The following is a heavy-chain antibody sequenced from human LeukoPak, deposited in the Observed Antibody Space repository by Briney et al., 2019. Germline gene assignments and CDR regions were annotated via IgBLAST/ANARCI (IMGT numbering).Heavy chain of an antibody. CDR1: GITVSSNY. D-gene: IGHD3-22*01. CDR2: NYAGGST. V-gene: IGHV3-53*01. J-gene: IGHJ4*02. Sequence: GGSLRLSCAASGITVSSNYMSWVRQAPGQGLEWVSVNYAGGSTYYADSVKGRFTISRDSSKNTLYLQMNSLRAEDTAVYYCARGGGYYEFDFWGQGTLVTVSS. CDR3: ARGGGYYEFDF.